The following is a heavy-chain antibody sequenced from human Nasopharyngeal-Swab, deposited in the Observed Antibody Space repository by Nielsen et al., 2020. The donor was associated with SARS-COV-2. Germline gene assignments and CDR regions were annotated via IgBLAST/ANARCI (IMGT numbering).Heavy chain of an antibody. Sequence: ASVKVSCKASGYSFTRHNIHWVRQAPGQGLEWMGIINPSGGSTTYAQKFQDRVTMTRDTFTSTVYMELTSLRSEDTAMYYCARQLTNDSSGYYYEYWGQGTRVTVSS. V-gene: IGHV1-46*01. CDR3: ARQLTNDSSGYYYEY. D-gene: IGHD3-22*01. CDR2: INPSGGST. J-gene: IGHJ4*02. CDR1: GYSFTRHN.